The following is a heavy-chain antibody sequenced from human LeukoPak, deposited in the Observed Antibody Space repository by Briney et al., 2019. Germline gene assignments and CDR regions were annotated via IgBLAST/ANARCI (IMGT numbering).Heavy chain of an antibody. J-gene: IGHJ4*02. V-gene: IGHV4-59*11. CDR1: GGSISSHY. Sequence: SETLSLTCTVSGGSISSHYWSRIRQPPGKGLEWIGYIYYSGSTNYNPSLKSRVTISVDTSKNQFSLKLSSVTAADTAVYYCARALETYYYGSGSYYRAFDYWGQGTLVTVYS. CDR2: IYYSGST. CDR3: ARALETYYYGSGSYYRAFDY. D-gene: IGHD3-10*01.